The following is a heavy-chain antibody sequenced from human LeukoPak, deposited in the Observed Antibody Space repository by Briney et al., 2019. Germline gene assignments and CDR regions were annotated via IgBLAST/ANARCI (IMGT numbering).Heavy chain of an antibody. CDR3: ARDDLYYGSGSYYKMGFDY. CDR1: GFTFSNYG. CDR2: IWYDGSNK. D-gene: IGHD3-10*01. V-gene: IGHV3-33*01. Sequence: SGGSLRLSCVASGFTFSNYGMHWVRQAPGKGLEWVAVIWYDGSNKYYADSVKGRFTISRDNSKNTLYLQMNSLRAEDTAVYYCARDDLYYGSGSYYKMGFDYWGQGTLVTVSS. J-gene: IGHJ4*02.